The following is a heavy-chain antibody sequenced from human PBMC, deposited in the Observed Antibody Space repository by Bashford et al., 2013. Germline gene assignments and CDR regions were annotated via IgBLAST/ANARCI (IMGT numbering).Heavy chain of an antibody. CDR1: GGSISGYY. V-gene: IGHV4-59*01. CDR2: IHYSGST. D-gene: IGHD3-10*01. J-gene: IGHJ5*02. Sequence: SETLSLTCTVSGGSISGYYLTWIRQPPGKGLEWIGYIHYSGSTNYSPSLNSRVTISADTSKTQFSLHLSSVTAADTAVYYCARADXGSGMAFFDHWGMGALVTVSS. CDR3: ARADXGSGMAFFDH.